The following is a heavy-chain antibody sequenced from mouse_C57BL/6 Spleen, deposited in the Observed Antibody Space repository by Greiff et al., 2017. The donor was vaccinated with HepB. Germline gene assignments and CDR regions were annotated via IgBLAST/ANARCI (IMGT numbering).Heavy chain of an antibody. J-gene: IGHJ3*01. CDR3: ASPASTMVTAWFAY. V-gene: IGHV5-17*01. CDR1: GFTFSDYG. CDR2: ISSGSSTI. D-gene: IGHD2-2*01. Sequence: EVKLVESGGGLVKPGGSLKLSCAASGFTFSDYGMHWVRQAPEKGLEWVAYISSGSSTIYYADTVKGRFTISRDNAKNTLFLQMTSLRSEDTAMYCCASPASTMVTAWFAYWGQGTLVTVSA.